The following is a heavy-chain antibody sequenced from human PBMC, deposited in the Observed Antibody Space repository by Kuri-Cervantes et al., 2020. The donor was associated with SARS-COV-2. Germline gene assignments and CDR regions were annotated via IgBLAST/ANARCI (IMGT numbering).Heavy chain of an antibody. D-gene: IGHD6-19*01. J-gene: IGHJ6*03. CDR1: GFTFSSYG. CDR2: ISGSGGST. Sequence: LSLTCAASGFTFSSYGMHWVRQAPGKGLEWVSAISGSGGSTYYADSVKGRFTISRDNAKNSLYLQMNSLRAEDTAVYYCAKEGKYSSGWYDYYYYMDVWGKGTTVTVSS. V-gene: IGHV3-NL1*01. CDR3: AKEGKYSSGWYDYYYYMDV.